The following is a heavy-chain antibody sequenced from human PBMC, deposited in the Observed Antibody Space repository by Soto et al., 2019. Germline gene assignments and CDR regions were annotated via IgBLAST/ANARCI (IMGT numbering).Heavy chain of an antibody. Sequence: PGGALRLSCAASGFTFSSYGMHWVRQAPGKGLEWVAVISYDGSNKYYADSVKGRFTISRDNSENTLYLQMNSLRAEDTAVYYCAKDRSGSYYRGIDYWGQGTLVTVSS. D-gene: IGHD1-26*01. J-gene: IGHJ4*02. CDR2: ISYDGSNK. CDR1: GFTFSSYG. CDR3: AKDRSGSYYRGIDY. V-gene: IGHV3-30*18.